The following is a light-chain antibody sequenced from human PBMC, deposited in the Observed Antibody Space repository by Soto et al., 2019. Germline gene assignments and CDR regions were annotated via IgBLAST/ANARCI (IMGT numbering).Light chain of an antibody. V-gene: IGLV1-44*01. Sequence: QSVLTQPPSASGTPGQTIAISCSGGSSNIGSHTVNWYQQLPGTAPRLLIYSNTQRPPGVPDRCSGSKSGTSASPAISGLQSEYEGDYYCAAWDDSLNGVVFGGGTKLTVL. CDR1: SSNIGSHT. CDR3: AAWDDSLNGVV. CDR2: SNT. J-gene: IGLJ2*01.